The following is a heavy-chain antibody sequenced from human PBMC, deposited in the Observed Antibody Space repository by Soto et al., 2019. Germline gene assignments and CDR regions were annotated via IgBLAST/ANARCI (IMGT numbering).Heavy chain of an antibody. CDR2: INHSGST. Sequence: QVQLQQWGAGLLKPSETLSLTCAFYGGSFSGYYWCWIRQPPGKGLEWIGEINHSGSTKYNPSLKRRVTISVHYSQNQCSLKLSSVTAADADVYYFASITVGRGVHFDYWGQGTLVTVSS. D-gene: IGHD3-10*01. CDR3: ASITVGRGVHFDY. CDR1: GGSFSGYY. J-gene: IGHJ4*02. V-gene: IGHV4-34*01.